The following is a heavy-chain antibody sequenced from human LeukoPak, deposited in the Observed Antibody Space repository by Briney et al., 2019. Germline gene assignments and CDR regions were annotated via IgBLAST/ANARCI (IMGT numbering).Heavy chain of an antibody. J-gene: IGHJ6*03. D-gene: IGHD6-13*01. Sequence: SETLSLTCTVSGGSISSDNYSWSWIRQPAGKGLEWIGRVYTSGSTNYNPSLKGRVTISVDTSKNQFSLKLSSVTPEDTAVYYCARDDLQLVRRLGRNTEYYYYYYMDVWGKGTTVTVSS. CDR3: ARDDLQLVRRLGRNTEYYYYYYMDV. CDR1: GGSISSDNYS. CDR2: VYTSGST. V-gene: IGHV4-61*02.